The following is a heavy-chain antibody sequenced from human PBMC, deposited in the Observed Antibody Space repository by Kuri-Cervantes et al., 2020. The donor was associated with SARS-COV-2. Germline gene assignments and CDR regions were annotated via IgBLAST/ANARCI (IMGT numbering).Heavy chain of an antibody. Sequence: ASVKVSCKASGYTFTSYAMHWVRQAPGQRLEWMGWINAGNGNTKYSQKFQGRVTITRDTSASTAYMELSSLRSEDTAVYYCARDPAKIRPSYHDAFDIWGQGTMVTVSS. V-gene: IGHV1-3*01. D-gene: IGHD5-18*01. CDR1: GYTFTSYA. CDR3: ARDPAKIRPSYHDAFDI. CDR2: INAGNGNT. J-gene: IGHJ3*02.